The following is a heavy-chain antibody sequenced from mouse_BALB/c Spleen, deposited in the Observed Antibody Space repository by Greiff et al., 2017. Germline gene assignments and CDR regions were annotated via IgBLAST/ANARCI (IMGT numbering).Heavy chain of an antibody. CDR2: INPGSGGT. CDR3: ARWGYDGGYFDY. D-gene: IGHD2-2*01. CDR1: GYAFTNYL. V-gene: IGHV1-54*03. J-gene: IGHJ2*01. Sequence: VQLQQSGAELVRPGTSVKVSCKASGYAFTNYLIEWVKQRPGQGLEWIGVINPGSGGTNYNEKLKGKATLTADKSSSTAYMQLSSLTSDDSAVYFCARWGYDGGYFDYWGQGTTLTVSS.